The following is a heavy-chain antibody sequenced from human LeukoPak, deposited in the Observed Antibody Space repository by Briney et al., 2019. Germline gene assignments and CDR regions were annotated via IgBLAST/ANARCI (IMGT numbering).Heavy chain of an antibody. CDR2: INHSGST. Sequence: GSLRLSCAASGFTFSSSAMSWVRQPPGKGLEWIGEINHSGSTNYNPSLKSRVTISVDTSKNQFSPKVSSVTAADTAVYYCARHMLGAYNWFDPWGQGTLVTVSS. D-gene: IGHD3-10*02. V-gene: IGHV4-34*01. CDR3: ARHMLGAYNWFDP. J-gene: IGHJ5*02. CDR1: GFTFSSSA.